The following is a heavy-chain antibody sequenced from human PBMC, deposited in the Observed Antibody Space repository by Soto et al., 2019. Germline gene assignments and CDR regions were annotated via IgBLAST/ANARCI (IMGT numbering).Heavy chain of an antibody. J-gene: IGHJ6*02. CDR1: GFTFSSYA. Sequence: GGSLRLSCAASGFTFSSYAMSWVRQAPGKGLEWVSAISGSGGSTYYADSVKGRFTISRDNSKNTLYLQMNSLRAEDTAVYYCAKDSRFLEWLILGSGMDVWGQGTTVTVSS. CDR2: ISGSGGST. V-gene: IGHV3-23*01. D-gene: IGHD3-3*01. CDR3: AKDSRFLEWLILGSGMDV.